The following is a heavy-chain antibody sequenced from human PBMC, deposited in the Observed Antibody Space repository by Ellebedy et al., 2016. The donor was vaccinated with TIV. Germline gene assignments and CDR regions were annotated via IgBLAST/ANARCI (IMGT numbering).Heavy chain of an antibody. J-gene: IGHJ5*02. Sequence: GESLKISCAASGFTFSNYVMSWVRQAPGKGLEWVSTISEEGGAAYYADSVKGRFNISRDNSENTLYLQMNSLRAEDTALYYCAKVGRRYYESSGDPWGQGSLVTVSS. CDR2: ISEEGGAA. CDR1: GFTFSNYV. CDR3: AKVGRRYYESSGDP. D-gene: IGHD3-22*01. V-gene: IGHV3-23*01.